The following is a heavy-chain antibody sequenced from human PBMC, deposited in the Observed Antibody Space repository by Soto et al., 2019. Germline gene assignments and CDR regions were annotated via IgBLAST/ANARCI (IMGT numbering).Heavy chain of an antibody. CDR2: ISYDGSNK. CDR3: AKARDYNPYNWFDP. D-gene: IGHD4-4*01. Sequence: PGGSLRLSCAASGFTFSSYGMHWVRQAPGKGLEWVAVISYDGSNKYYADPVKGRFTISRDNSKNTLYLQMNSLRAEDTAVYYCAKARDYNPYNWFDPWGQGTLVTVSS. V-gene: IGHV3-30*18. J-gene: IGHJ5*02. CDR1: GFTFSSYG.